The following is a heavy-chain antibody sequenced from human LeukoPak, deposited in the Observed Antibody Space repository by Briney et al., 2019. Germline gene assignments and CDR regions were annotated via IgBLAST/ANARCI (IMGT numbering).Heavy chain of an antibody. J-gene: IGHJ4*02. CDR2: IYHSGST. CDR1: GYSISSGYY. D-gene: IGHD3-10*01. V-gene: IGHV4-38-2*02. CDR3: ARVRDTIKFFDY. Sequence: SETLSLTCTVSGYSISSGYYWGWIRQPPGKGLEWIGSIYHSGSTYYNPSLKSRVTISVDTSKNQFSLKLSSVTAADTAVYYCARVRDTIKFFDYWGQGTLVTVSS.